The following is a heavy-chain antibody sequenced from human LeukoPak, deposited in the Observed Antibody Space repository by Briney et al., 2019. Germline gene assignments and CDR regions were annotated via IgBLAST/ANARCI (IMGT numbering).Heavy chain of an antibody. V-gene: IGHV3-23*01. J-gene: IGHJ5*02. Sequence: PGGSLRLSCAASGFTFSNHAMSWVRQAPGKGLEWVSAISGSGGSTYYADSVKGRFTISRDNSKNTLYLQMNSLRAEDTAVYYCAKDTFWSGSNWFDPWGQGTLVTVSS. CDR2: ISGSGGST. CDR1: GFTFSNHA. CDR3: AKDTFWSGSNWFDP. D-gene: IGHD3-3*01.